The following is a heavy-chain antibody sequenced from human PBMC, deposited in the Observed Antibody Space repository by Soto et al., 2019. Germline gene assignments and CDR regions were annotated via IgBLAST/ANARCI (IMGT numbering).Heavy chain of an antibody. Sequence: GGALRLSCVASGFTFSSYGMHWVRQAAGKGLEWVAVTAYDESEKYYADSVKGRFTISRDNSRNMLFLQMNSRRPEDTAVYYCAKNDDSLDYWGPGTLVTVSS. J-gene: IGHJ4*02. D-gene: IGHD1-1*01. CDR1: GFTFSSYG. CDR2: TAYDESEK. CDR3: AKNDDSLDY. V-gene: IGHV3-30*18.